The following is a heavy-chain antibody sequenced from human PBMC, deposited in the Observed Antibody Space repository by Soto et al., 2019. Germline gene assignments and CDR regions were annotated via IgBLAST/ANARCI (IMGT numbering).Heavy chain of an antibody. CDR2: INHSGST. V-gene: IGHV4-34*01. D-gene: IGHD3-3*01. J-gene: IGHJ6*02. CDR3: ARAYYYDFWSGYPPYYYGMDV. Sequence: PSETLSLTCAVYGGSFSGYYWSWIRQPPGKGLEWIGEINHSGSTNYNPSLKSRVTISVDTSKNQFSLKLSSVTAADTAVYYCARAYYYDFWSGYPPYYYGMDVWGQGTTVT. CDR1: GGSFSGYY.